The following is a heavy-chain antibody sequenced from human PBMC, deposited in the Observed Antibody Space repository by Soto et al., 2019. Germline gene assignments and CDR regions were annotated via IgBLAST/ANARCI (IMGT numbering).Heavy chain of an antibody. V-gene: IGHV3-21*01. CDR2: ISHSSSYT. Sequence: GGSLRLSCAASGFTFSSYSMNWVRQAPGKGLEWVSSISHSSSYTNYADSVKGRFTISRDNAKNSLYLQMNSLRADDTAGYYCAREMIAGNPRGDYYYGMDVWGQGTTVTVSS. D-gene: IGHD2-21*01. CDR3: AREMIAGNPRGDYYYGMDV. CDR1: GFTFSSYS. J-gene: IGHJ6*02.